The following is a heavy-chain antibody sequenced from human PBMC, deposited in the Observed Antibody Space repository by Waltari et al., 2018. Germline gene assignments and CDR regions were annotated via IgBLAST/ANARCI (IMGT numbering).Heavy chain of an antibody. CDR3: ARDTPAPRITGATSVDY. Sequence: QVQLQESGPGLVKPSETLSLTCAVSGYSISSGYYSGWIRQPPGKGLEWIGSIYHSGSTFYNPSLKSRVTISVDTSKNQFSLKLSSVTAADTAVYYCARDTPAPRITGATSVDYWGQGTLVTVSS. J-gene: IGHJ4*02. CDR1: GYSISSGYY. V-gene: IGHV4-38-2*02. CDR2: IYHSGST. D-gene: IGHD1-20*01.